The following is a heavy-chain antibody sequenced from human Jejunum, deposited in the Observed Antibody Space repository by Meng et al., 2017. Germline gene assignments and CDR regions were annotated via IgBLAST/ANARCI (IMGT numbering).Heavy chain of an antibody. CDR3: ARKISGYHLHIPF. J-gene: IGHJ4*02. CDR1: GFIFTNYA. Sequence: GGSLRLSCAASGFIFTNYAMNWVRHAPVKGLEWVSGISASGGVTYYAGSVKGRFTISRDTSKNTLFLQMNRLRADDTAVYYCARKISGYHLHIPFWGQGTPVTVSS. V-gene: IGHV3-23*01. D-gene: IGHD3-3*02. CDR2: ISASGGVT.